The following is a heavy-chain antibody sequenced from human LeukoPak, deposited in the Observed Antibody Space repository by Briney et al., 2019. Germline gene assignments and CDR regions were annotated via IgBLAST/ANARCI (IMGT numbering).Heavy chain of an antibody. J-gene: IGHJ5*02. CDR1: GFTFDDYG. D-gene: IGHD6-19*01. CDR3: AKSRVAVAAPRNWFDP. Sequence: GGSLRLSCAASGFTFDDYGMRWVRQAPGKGLEWVSTISGSGLSTYYADSVKGRFTISRDNSNNTLYLQMNSLRVEDTAVYYCAKSRVAVAAPRNWFDPWGQGTLVTVSS. CDR2: ISGSGLST. V-gene: IGHV3-23*01.